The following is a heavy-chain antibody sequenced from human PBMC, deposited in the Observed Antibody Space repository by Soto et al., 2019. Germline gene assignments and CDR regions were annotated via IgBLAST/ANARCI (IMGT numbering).Heavy chain of an antibody. D-gene: IGHD5-12*01. CDR2: FSGSNGAT. CDR1: GYNFIDYV. V-gene: IGHV1-18*04. Sequence: QVQLVQSGAEVKRPGASVKVSCKFSGYNFIDYVMTWVRQAPGQGLEWLGWFSGSNGATNYAQKFQGRVTLTTETSTNTAYMELRSLRTYDTAVYYCARDSKWLIIKGNWFDSWGQGTLVTVAS. J-gene: IGHJ5*01. CDR3: ARDSKWLIIKGNWFDS.